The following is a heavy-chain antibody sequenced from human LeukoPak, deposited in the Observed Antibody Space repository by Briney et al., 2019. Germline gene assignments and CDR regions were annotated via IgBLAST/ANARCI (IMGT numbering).Heavy chain of an antibody. Sequence: GGSLRLSCAASGFTFSSYAMSWVRQAPGKGLEWVSAISGSGGSTYYADSVKGRFTISRDNSKNTLYLQMNSLRADDTAVYYCARAPRFRLVGVPKGPFDPWGQGTLVTVSS. CDR3: ARAPRFRLVGVPKGPFDP. CDR1: GFTFSSYA. D-gene: IGHD1-26*01. CDR2: ISGSGGST. J-gene: IGHJ5*02. V-gene: IGHV3-23*01.